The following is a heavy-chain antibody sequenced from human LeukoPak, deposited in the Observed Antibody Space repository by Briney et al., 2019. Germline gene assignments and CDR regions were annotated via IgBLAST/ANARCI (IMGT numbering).Heavy chain of an antibody. CDR2: IGATDTYI. J-gene: IGHJ4*02. CDR1: GFTFINYG. V-gene: IGHV3-21*01. Sequence: PGGSLRLSCAASGFTFINYGINWVRQAPGKGLEWVSSIGATDTYIYYAASLKGRFTISRDNAKNSVYLQMNSLRAEDTGVYYCAREGKLAGFDYWGQGTLVTVSS. CDR3: AREGKLAGFDY.